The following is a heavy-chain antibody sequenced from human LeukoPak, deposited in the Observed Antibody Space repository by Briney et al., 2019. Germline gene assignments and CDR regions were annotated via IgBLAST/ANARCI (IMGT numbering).Heavy chain of an antibody. J-gene: IGHJ4*02. CDR2: ISYDGSNK. Sequence: GGSLRLSCAASGFTFSSYAMHWVRQAPGKGLEWVAVISYDGSNKYHADSVKGRFTISRDNSKNTLYLQMNSLRAEDTAVYYCAMEWELQAFDYWGQGTLVTVSS. V-gene: IGHV3-30*04. D-gene: IGHD1-26*01. CDR1: GFTFSSYA. CDR3: AMEWELQAFDY.